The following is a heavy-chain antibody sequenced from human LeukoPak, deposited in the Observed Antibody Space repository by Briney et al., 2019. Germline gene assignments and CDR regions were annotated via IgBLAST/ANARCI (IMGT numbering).Heavy chain of an antibody. CDR2: INPNSGGT. CDR1: GYTFTGYY. Sequence: ASVKVSCKASGYTFTGYYMHWVRQAPGQGLEWMGWINPNSGGTNYAQKFQGRVTMTTDSSTNTAYMELRSLRSDDTAVYYCARGGHYRLHYYENTGDYWGQGTLVTVSS. D-gene: IGHD3-22*01. CDR3: ARGGHYRLHYYENTGDY. V-gene: IGHV1-2*02. J-gene: IGHJ4*02.